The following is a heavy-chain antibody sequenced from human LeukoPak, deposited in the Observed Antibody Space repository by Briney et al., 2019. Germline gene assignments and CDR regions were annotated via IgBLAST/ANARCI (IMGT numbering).Heavy chain of an antibody. Sequence: WASVKVSCKASGYTFTSYGISWVRQAPGQGLEWMGIINPSGGSTSYAQKFQGRVTMTRDTSTSTVYMELSSLRSEDTAVYYCARGRRRQDAFDIWGQGTMVTVSS. CDR1: GYTFTSYG. V-gene: IGHV1-46*01. CDR3: ARGRRRQDAFDI. CDR2: INPSGGST. J-gene: IGHJ3*02.